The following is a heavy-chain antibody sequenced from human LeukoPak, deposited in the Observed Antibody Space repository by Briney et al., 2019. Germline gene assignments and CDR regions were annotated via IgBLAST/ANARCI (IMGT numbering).Heavy chain of an antibody. CDR2: IYSGGST. V-gene: IGHV3-53*05. CDR3: ARDGYYDSSGYYLGDDAFDI. J-gene: IGHJ3*02. D-gene: IGHD3-22*01. Sequence: GGSLRLSCTVSGFTVSSNSWSWVRQAPGKGLEWVSLIYSGGSTYYADSVKGRFTISRDNSKNTLYLQMNSLRAEDTAVYYCARDGYYDSSGYYLGDDAFDIWGQGTLVTVSS. CDR1: GFTVSSNS.